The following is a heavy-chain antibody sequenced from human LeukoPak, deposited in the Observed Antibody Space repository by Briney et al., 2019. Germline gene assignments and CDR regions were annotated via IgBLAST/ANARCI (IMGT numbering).Heavy chain of an antibody. J-gene: IGHJ4*02. D-gene: IGHD1-26*01. CDR1: GFTFGDYA. Sequence: GGSLRLSCTASGFTFGDYAMSWVRQAPGKGLEWVGFIRSKAYGGTTEYAASVKGRFTISRDDSKSIAYLQMNSLKTEDTAVYYCTRGGAFIPFFDYWGQGTLVTVSS. CDR2: IRSKAYGGTT. CDR3: TRGGAFIPFFDY. V-gene: IGHV3-49*04.